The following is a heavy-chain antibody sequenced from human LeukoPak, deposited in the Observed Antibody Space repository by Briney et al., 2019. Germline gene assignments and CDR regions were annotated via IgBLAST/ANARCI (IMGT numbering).Heavy chain of an antibody. Sequence: GDSLKISCKASGYSFTSYWIAWVRQMPGKGLEWMGIIYPGDSDTRSSPSFQGQVTISADKSLTTAYLQWSSLRASDTAMYYCARHPGYSSGSGFDYWGQGTLVTVSS. CDR3: ARHPGYSSGSGFDY. D-gene: IGHD3-22*01. CDR1: GYSFTSYW. V-gene: IGHV5-51*01. J-gene: IGHJ4*02. CDR2: IYPGDSDT.